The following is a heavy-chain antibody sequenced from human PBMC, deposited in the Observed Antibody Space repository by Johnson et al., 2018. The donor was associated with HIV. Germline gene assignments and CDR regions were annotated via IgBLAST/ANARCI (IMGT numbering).Heavy chain of an antibody. Sequence: VQLVESGGGVVRPGGSLRLSCAASGFTFSSYWMSWVRQAPGKGLEWVGRIKSKTDGGTTDYAAPVKGRFTISRDDSKKTLYLQMNSLRAEDTAVDYCARTPGYSRSFDIWGQGTMVTVSS. V-gene: IGHV3-15*01. D-gene: IGHD2-15*01. J-gene: IGHJ3*02. CDR2: IKSKTDGGTT. CDR3: ARTPGYSRSFDI. CDR1: GFTFSSYW.